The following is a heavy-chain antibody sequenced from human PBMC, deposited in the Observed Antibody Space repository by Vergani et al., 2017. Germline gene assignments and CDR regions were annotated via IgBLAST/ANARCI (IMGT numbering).Heavy chain of an antibody. V-gene: IGHV3-23*01. CDR3: ARGTHSSTGN. J-gene: IGHJ1*01. CDR1: GFTFSSYA. D-gene: IGHD3-22*01. Sequence: EVQLLESGGGLVQPGGSLRLSCAASGFTFSSYAMSWVRQAPGKGLEWVSAISGSGGSTYYADSVKGRFTISRYNSKYTLYLQLSSLRAEDTAVYYCARGTHSSTGNWGQGSLVTVSS. CDR2: ISGSGGST.